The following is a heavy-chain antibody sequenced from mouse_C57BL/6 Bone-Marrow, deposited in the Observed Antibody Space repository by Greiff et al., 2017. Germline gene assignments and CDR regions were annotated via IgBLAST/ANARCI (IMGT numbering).Heavy chain of an antibody. CDR3: ARWVDY. Sequence: EVNVVESGGGLVQPGGSLKLSCAASGFTFSDYYMYWVRQTPEKRLEWVAYISNGGGSTYYPDTVKGRFTISRDNAKNTLYLQMSRLKSEDTAMYYCARWVDYWGQGTSVTVSS. J-gene: IGHJ4*01. CDR2: ISNGGGST. V-gene: IGHV5-12*01. CDR1: GFTFSDYY.